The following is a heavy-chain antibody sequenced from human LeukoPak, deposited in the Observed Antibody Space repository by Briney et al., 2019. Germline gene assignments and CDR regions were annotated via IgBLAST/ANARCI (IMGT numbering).Heavy chain of an antibody. CDR2: MNPNSGNT. J-gene: IGHJ4*02. CDR3: AHVGTRYVWGSPTSNY. V-gene: IGHV1-8*01. D-gene: IGHD3-16*01. CDR1: GYTFTSYD. Sequence: ASVKDSCKASGYTFTSYDINWVRQATGQGLEWMGWMNPNSGNTGYAQKFQGRVTMTRNTSISTAYMDLSSLRSEDTAEDYCAHVGTRYVWGSPTSNYWGQGTLVTVSS.